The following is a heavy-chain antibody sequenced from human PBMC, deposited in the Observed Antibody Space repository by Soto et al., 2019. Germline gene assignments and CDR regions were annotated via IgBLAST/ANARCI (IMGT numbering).Heavy chain of an antibody. D-gene: IGHD4-17*01. Sequence: QVPLVESGGGLVQPGGSLRLSCAASGFTFSDYYMSWIRQAPGKGLEWVSYISSSGSTIYYADSVKGRFTIPRDNAKNSRYRQMNSRRAEDTAVYYCASPTVTPPYGMDVWGQGTTVTVSS. V-gene: IGHV3-11*01. CDR1: GFTFSDYY. CDR3: ASPTVTPPYGMDV. CDR2: ISSSGSTI. J-gene: IGHJ6*02.